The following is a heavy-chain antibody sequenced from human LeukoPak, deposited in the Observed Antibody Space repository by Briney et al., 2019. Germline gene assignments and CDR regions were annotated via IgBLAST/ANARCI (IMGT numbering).Heavy chain of an antibody. Sequence: GGSLSLSCAASGFTFSDYYMSWLRQAPGKGLEWVSYISSSGSTKYYADSLKGRFTISRDNAKNALYLHMNSLRAEDTAVYYCARDRDWELPKPSYYYYYGMDVWGQKTTVTVS. CDR1: GFTFSDYY. D-gene: IGHD1-26*01. CDR3: ARDRDWELPKPSYYYYYGMDV. J-gene: IGHJ6*02. CDR2: ISSSGSTK. V-gene: IGHV3-11*01.